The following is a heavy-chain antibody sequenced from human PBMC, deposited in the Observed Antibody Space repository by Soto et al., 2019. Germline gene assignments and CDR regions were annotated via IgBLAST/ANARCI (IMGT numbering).Heavy chain of an antibody. D-gene: IGHD6-13*01. V-gene: IGHV1-24*01. CDR1: GYTLTELS. CDR3: ARQYSSSWYLYYYYYMDV. CDR2: FDPEDGET. Sequence: ASVKVSCKVSGYTLTELSMHWVRQAPGKGLEWMGGFDPEDGETIYAQKFQGRVTMTEDTSTDTAYMELSSLRSEDTAVYYCARQYSSSWYLYYYYYMDVWGKGTTVTVSS. J-gene: IGHJ6*03.